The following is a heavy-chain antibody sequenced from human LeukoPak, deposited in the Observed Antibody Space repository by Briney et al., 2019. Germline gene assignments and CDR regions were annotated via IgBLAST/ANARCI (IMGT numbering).Heavy chain of an antibody. CDR1: GFTFSSYG. CDR2: ISGSGGST. V-gene: IGHV3-23*01. CDR3: ARASLGYGDYVGAFDI. J-gene: IGHJ3*02. Sequence: GGTLRLSCAASGFTFSSYGMSWVRQAPGKGLEWVSAISGSGGSTYYADSVKGRFTISRDNSKNTPYLQMNSLRAEDTAVYYCARASLGYGDYVGAFDIWGQGTMVTVSS. D-gene: IGHD4-17*01.